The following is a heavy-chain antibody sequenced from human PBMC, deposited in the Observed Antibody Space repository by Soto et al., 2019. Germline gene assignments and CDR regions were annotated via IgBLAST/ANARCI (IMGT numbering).Heavy chain of an antibody. CDR3: AKDRSPSYSSSWYRGMDV. J-gene: IGHJ6*02. V-gene: IGHV3-30*18. CDR1: GFTFSSYG. Sequence: GGSLRLSCAASGFTFSSYGMHWVLQAPGKGLEWVAVISYDGSNKYYADSVKGRFTISRDNSKNTLYLQMNSLRAEDTAVYYCAKDRSPSYSSSWYRGMDVWGQGTTVTVS. D-gene: IGHD6-13*01. CDR2: ISYDGSNK.